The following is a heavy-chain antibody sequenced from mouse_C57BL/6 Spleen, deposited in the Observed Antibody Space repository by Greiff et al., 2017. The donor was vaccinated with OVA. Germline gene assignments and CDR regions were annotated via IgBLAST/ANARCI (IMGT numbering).Heavy chain of an antibody. Sequence: QVQLQQSGPGLVQPSQSLSITCTVSGFSLTSYGVHWVRQSPGKGLEWLGVIWSGGSTDYNAAFISRLSISKDNTKSQVFFKMNSLQADDTAIYYCARDSSAEGYFDYGGKGTTLTVSS. CDR2: IWSGGST. CDR1: GFSLTSYG. J-gene: IGHJ2*01. CDR3: ARDSSAEGYFDY. V-gene: IGHV2-2*01. D-gene: IGHD3-2*02.